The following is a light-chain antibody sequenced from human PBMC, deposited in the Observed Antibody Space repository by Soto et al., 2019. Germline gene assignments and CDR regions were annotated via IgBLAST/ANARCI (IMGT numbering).Light chain of an antibody. V-gene: IGLV1-40*01. CDR2: GNS. CDR1: NSNIGAGYD. Sequence: QSVLTQPPSVSGAPGQRVTISCTGSNSNIGAGYDVHWYQQLPGTAPKLIIYGNSNRPSGVPDRFSGSKSGTSASLAITGLQAEDEADYYCQSYDSSRSVDVFRTGTKVTV. CDR3: QSYDSSRSVDV. J-gene: IGLJ1*01.